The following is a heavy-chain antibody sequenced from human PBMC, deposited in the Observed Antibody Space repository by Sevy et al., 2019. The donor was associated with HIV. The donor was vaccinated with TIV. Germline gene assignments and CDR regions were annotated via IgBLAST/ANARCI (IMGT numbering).Heavy chain of an antibody. Sequence: SETLSLTCTVSGGSISSSSYYWGWIRQPPGKGLEWIGSIYYSGSTYYNPSLKSRVTISVDTSKNQFSLKLSSVTAAETAVYYCARHFKAYYDFWSGYYRSYWFDPWGQGTLVTVSS. J-gene: IGHJ5*02. CDR3: ARHFKAYYDFWSGYYRSYWFDP. CDR2: IYYSGST. CDR1: GGSISSSSYY. D-gene: IGHD3-3*01. V-gene: IGHV4-39*01.